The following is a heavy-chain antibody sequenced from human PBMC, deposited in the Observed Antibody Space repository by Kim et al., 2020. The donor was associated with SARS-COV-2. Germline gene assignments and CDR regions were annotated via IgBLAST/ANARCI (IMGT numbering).Heavy chain of an antibody. D-gene: IGHD4-17*01. V-gene: IGHV4-61*01. Sequence: SETLSLTCTVSGGSVSSGSYYWSWIRQPPGKGLEWIGYIYYSGSTNYNPSLKSRVTISVDTSKNQFSLKLSSVTAADTAVYYCARVGYGDYGGFIDYWGQGTLVTVSS. CDR2: IYYSGST. J-gene: IGHJ4*02. CDR1: GGSVSSGSYY. CDR3: ARVGYGDYGGFIDY.